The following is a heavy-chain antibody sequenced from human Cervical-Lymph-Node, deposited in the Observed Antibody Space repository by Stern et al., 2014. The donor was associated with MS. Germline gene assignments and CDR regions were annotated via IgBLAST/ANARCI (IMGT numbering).Heavy chain of an antibody. D-gene: IGHD1-26*01. CDR3: ATTRWDLFTWNWFDP. CDR1: GGSISSSGYY. CDR2: IHDSGST. V-gene: IGHV4-61*02. J-gene: IGHJ5*02. Sequence: VQLLESGPGLVKPSQTLSLTCTVSGGSISSSGYYWSWIRQPADKGLEWIGRIHDSGSTYYNPSLKSRVTISKDTAKNQFSLKRTSVTAADTAVYYCATTRWDLFTWNWFDPWGQGTLVTVSS.